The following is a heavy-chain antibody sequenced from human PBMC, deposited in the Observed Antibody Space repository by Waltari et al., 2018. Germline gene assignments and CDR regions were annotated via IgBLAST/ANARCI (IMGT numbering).Heavy chain of an antibody. CDR3: ARMDCSGGSCYFDY. CDR1: GGSFSGYY. CDR2: INHSGST. D-gene: IGHD2-15*01. J-gene: IGHJ4*02. V-gene: IGHV4-34*01. Sequence: QVQLQQWGAGLLKPSETLSLTCAVYGGSFSGYYWSWIRQPPGKGLEWIGEINHSGSTNYNQSLKSRVNIAVDTSKNQFYLKLSSVTAADTAVYYCARMDCSGGSCYFDYWGQGTLVTGSS.